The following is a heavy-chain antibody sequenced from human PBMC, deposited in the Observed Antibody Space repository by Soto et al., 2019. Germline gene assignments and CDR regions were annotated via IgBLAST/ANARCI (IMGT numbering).Heavy chain of an antibody. CDR1: GFTFSTYW. CDR2: IKGDESVT. CDR3: VRPTDS. J-gene: IGHJ4*02. Sequence: EVQLVESGGGSVQPGGSLRLSCSASGFTFSTYWMTWVRQAPGKGLEWVANIKGDESVTHYLDSVKGRFTISRDNAKNSLFLQMSSLRAEDTAVYYCVRPTDSWGQGTLVTVSS. V-gene: IGHV3-7*01.